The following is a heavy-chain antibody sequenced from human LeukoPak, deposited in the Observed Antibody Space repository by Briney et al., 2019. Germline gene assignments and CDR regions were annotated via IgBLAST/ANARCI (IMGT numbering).Heavy chain of an antibody. CDR3: ARLVPSGWYFDL. D-gene: IGHD6-19*01. Sequence: SETLSLTCTVSGGSITTSIQYWVWIRQPPGKGLEWIGSIYYDGSTYYHPSLKSRITISVDTTMNQFSLKLTSVTAADTAVYSCARLVPSGWYFDLWGRGTLVTVSS. CDR1: GGSITTSIQY. CDR2: IYYDGST. J-gene: IGHJ2*01. V-gene: IGHV4-39*01.